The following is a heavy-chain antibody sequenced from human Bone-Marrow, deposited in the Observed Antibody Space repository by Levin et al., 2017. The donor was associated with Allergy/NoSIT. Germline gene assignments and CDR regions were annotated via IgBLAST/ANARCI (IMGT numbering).Heavy chain of an antibody. J-gene: IGHJ4*02. CDR3: AEDTVGGFDH. CDR2: ITSSGRTT. CDR1: GLSFNTYN. Sequence: GGSLRLSCAGSGLSFNTYNMIWIRQAPGRGLEWVSYITSSGRTTHYADSVKGRFTISRDKAKSSLYLQMNSLRPEDTAVYYCAEDTVGGFDHWGQGTLVTVSS. D-gene: IGHD3-16*01. V-gene: IGHV3-48*01.